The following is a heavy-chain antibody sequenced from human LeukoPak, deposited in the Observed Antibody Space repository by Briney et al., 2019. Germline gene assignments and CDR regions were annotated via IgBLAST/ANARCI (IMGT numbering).Heavy chain of an antibody. J-gene: IGHJ6*03. CDR2: LYASGSI. CDR3: ARLGKNSYYYMDV. CDR1: GFTVSSNY. V-gene: IGHV3-53*01. D-gene: IGHD7-27*01. Sequence: GGSLRLSCAVSGFTVSSNYMGWVRQAPGKGLEWVSVLYASGSIYYANSVKGRFSISRDNSENTLFLQMNTLRAEDTAVYYCARLGKNSYYYMDVWGKGTTVTVSS.